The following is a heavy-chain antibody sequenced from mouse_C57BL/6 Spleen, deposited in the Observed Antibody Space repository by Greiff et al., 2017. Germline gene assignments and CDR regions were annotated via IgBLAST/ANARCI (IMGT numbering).Heavy chain of an antibody. J-gene: IGHJ4*01. Sequence: VQLQQPGTELVKPGASVKLSCKASGYTFTSYWMHWVQQRPGQGLEWIGNISPSNGGTNYNEQFKSKATLTVDKSTSTVYMQLSSLTSEDSAVYYCARGGIYDDEDYAMDYWGQGTSVTVSS. CDR1: GYTFTSYW. D-gene: IGHD2-4*01. V-gene: IGHV1-53*01. CDR3: ARGGIYDDEDYAMDY. CDR2: ISPSNGGT.